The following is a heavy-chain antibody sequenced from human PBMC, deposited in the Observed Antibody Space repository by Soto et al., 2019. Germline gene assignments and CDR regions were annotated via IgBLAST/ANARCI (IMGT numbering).Heavy chain of an antibody. V-gene: IGHV3-48*03. D-gene: IGHD3-22*01. CDR3: ARGIIGGDYYDSSGYLEYFQH. Sequence: EVQLVESGGGLVQPGGSLRLSCAASGFTFSSYEMNWVRQAPGKGLEWVSYISSSSSTIYYADSVKGRFTIYRDNAKNSLYLPMNRLRDEDTAVYYCARGIIGGDYYDSSGYLEYFQHWGQGTLVTVFS. CDR2: ISSSSSTI. J-gene: IGHJ1*01. CDR1: GFTFSSYE.